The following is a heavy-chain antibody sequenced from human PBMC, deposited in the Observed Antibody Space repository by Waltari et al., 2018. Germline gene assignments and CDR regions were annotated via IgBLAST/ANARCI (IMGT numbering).Heavy chain of an antibody. CDR3: ARDPIYDSHAFDI. CDR2: ISSSSSTI. D-gene: IGHD3-22*01. J-gene: IGHJ3*02. V-gene: IGHV3-48*04. CDR1: GFTFSSYS. Sequence: EVQLVESGGGLVQPGGSLRLSCAASGFTFSSYSMNWVRQAPGKGLEWVSYISSSSSTIYYADSVKGRFTISRDNAKNSLYLQMNSLRAEDTAVYYCARDPIYDSHAFDIWGQGTMVIVSS.